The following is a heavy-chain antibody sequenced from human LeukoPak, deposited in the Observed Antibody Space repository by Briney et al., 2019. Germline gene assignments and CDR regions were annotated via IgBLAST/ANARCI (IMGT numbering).Heavy chain of an antibody. D-gene: IGHD6-13*01. Sequence: GGSLRLSCAASGFSVSGNYMTWVRQAPGKGLECLSVMYLNGYTYYADSVKGRFTISGDNAKNSLYLQMNSLRAEDTAVYYCARGDSSSWYWGTTETNFDYWGQGTLVTVSS. CDR1: GFSVSGNY. CDR2: MYLNGYT. J-gene: IGHJ4*02. V-gene: IGHV3-53*01. CDR3: ARGDSSSWYWGTTETNFDY.